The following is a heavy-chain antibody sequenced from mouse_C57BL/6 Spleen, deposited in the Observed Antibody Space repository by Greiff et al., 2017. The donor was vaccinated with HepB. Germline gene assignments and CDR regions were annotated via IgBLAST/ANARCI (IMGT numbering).Heavy chain of an antibody. CDR3: ARDYYGSRGYAMDY. CDR1: GYAFSSSW. D-gene: IGHD1-1*01. J-gene: IGHJ4*01. V-gene: IGHV1-82*01. Sequence: VKLQESGPELVKPGASVKISCKASGYAFSSSWMNWVKQRPGKGLEWIGRIYPGDGDTNYNGKFKGKATLTADKSSSTAYMQRSSLTSEDSAVYFCARDYYGSRGYAMDYWGQGTSVTVSS. CDR2: IYPGDGDT.